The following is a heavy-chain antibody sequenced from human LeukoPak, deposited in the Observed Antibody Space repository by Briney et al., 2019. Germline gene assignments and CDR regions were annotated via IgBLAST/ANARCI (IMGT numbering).Heavy chain of an antibody. CDR2: INHSGST. V-gene: IGHV4-34*01. J-gene: IGHJ4*02. CDR1: GGAFSGYY. D-gene: IGHD3-22*01. Sequence: SETLSLTCAVYGGAFSGYYWSWIXQPPXKXXXXXXEINHSGSTDYNPSLKSRVTMSVDTSKNQFSLRLSSVTAADTAVYYCARKNITMIKGTLFDYWGQGILVTVSS. CDR3: ARKNITMIKGTLFDY.